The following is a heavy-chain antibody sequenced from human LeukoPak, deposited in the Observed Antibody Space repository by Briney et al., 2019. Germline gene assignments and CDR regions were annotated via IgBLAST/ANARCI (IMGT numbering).Heavy chain of an antibody. V-gene: IGHV3-11*05. J-gene: IGHJ4*02. CDR1: GFTFSDYD. CDR3: ARVPRPGIAAAGRVDY. Sequence: GGSLRLSCAASGFTFSDYDMSWIRQAPGKGLEWVSYISSSSSYTNYADSVKGRFTISRDNAKNSLYLQMNSLRAEDTAVYYCARVPRPGIAAAGRVDYWGQGTLVTVSS. CDR2: ISSSSSYT. D-gene: IGHD6-13*01.